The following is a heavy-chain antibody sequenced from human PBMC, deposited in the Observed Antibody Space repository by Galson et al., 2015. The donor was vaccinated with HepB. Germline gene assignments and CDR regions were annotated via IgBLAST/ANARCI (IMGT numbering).Heavy chain of an antibody. J-gene: IGHJ4*02. CDR1: GGSINRGGYY. V-gene: IGHV4-31*03. CDR2: IYYTGTT. CDR3: ARAEGIFGVLIGLDQ. D-gene: IGHD3-3*01. Sequence: TLSLTCTVSGGSINRGGYYWSRIRQHPGKGLEWIGNIYYTGTTSYNPSFKSRVTISIDMSQNRFSLNLTSVTAADTAMYYCARAEGIFGVLIGLDQWGQGALVTVSS.